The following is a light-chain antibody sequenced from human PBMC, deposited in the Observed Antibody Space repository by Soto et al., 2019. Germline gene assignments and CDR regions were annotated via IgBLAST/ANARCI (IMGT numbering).Light chain of an antibody. Sequence: QSVLTQPPSVSGAPGQRVTISCTGNSSNIGAGYDVHWYQQLPGKAPKLLIFGNSHRPSGVPDRFFGSKSGTSASLAITGLQAEDEADYYCSSFSVGSPLFATGTKVTVL. CDR1: SSNIGAGYD. V-gene: IGLV1-40*01. J-gene: IGLJ1*01. CDR3: SSFSVGSPL. CDR2: GNS.